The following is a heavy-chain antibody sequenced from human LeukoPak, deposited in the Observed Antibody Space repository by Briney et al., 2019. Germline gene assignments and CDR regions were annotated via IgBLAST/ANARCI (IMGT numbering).Heavy chain of an antibody. CDR3: ARDRADGYNYGDYFDN. CDR2: IYGSSRT. J-gene: IGHJ4*02. CDR1: GFIVSSNY. V-gene: IGHV3-66*01. D-gene: IGHD5-18*01. Sequence: GGSLRLSCWGSGFIVSSNYMSWVRQATGRGLEWVSVIYGSSRTYYADSVKGRFPISRDNSKDTVYLQMDSLRAEDTAVYYCARDRADGYNYGDYFDNWGQGTLVTVSS.